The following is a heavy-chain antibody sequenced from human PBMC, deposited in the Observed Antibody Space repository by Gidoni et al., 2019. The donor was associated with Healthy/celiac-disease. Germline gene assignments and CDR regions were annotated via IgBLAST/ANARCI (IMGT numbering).Heavy chain of an antibody. CDR3: AKGIFGVVGLNYMDV. CDR1: GFTFDDYA. CDR2: ISWNSGSI. Sequence: EVQLVASGGGLVQPGRSLRLSCASPGFTFDDYAMHWVRQAPGKGLEWVSGISWNSGSIGYADSVKGRFTIARDNAKNSLYLQMNSLRAEDTALYYCAKGIFGVVGLNYMDVWGKGTTVTVSS. D-gene: IGHD3-3*01. V-gene: IGHV3-9*01. J-gene: IGHJ6*03.